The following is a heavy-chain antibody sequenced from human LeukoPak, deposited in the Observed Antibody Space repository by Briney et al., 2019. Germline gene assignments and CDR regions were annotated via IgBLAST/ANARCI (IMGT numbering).Heavy chain of an antibody. CDR1: GFTFSSYA. Sequence: GSLRLSCAASGFTFSSYAMSWVRQSPGTGLEWVSTISGSGATTHYAGSVTGRFTISRDNSKNTLYLQMNSLRAEDTAVYYCAKRVGYSNSWYYFEYWGQGTLVTVSS. V-gene: IGHV3-23*01. D-gene: IGHD6-13*01. J-gene: IGHJ4*02. CDR3: AKRVGYSNSWYYFEY. CDR2: ISGSGATT.